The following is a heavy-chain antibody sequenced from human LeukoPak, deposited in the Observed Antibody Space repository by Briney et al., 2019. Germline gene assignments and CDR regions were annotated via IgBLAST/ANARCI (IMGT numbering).Heavy chain of an antibody. V-gene: IGHV4-59*08. CDR2: IHYSGAT. J-gene: IGHJ4*02. CDR3: ARQIAGSSIARH. CDR1: GDSISGYF. Sequence: PSETLPLTCTVSGDSISGYFWSWIRQTPGKGLEWIGYIHYSGATNYNPSLKSRVTMSVDTSKDQFSLKLSSVTAADTAVYYCARQIAGSSIARHWGQGTLVTVSS. D-gene: IGHD6-6*01.